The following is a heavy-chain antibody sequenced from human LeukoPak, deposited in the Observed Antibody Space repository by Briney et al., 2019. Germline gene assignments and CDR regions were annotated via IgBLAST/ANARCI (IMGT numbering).Heavy chain of an antibody. CDR1: GGTFSSYA. CDR3: ARVGGLVGSGSPPDY. J-gene: IGHJ4*02. V-gene: IGHV1-69*05. D-gene: IGHD3-10*01. Sequence: SAKVSCKASGGTFSSYAISWVRQAPGQGLEWMGGIIPIFGTANYAQKFQGRVTITTDESTSTAYMELSSLRSEDTAVYYCARVGGLVGSGSPPDYWGQGTLVTVSS. CDR2: IIPIFGTA.